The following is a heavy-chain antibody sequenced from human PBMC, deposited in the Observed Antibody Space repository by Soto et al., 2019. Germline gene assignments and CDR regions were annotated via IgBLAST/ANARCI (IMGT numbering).Heavy chain of an antibody. CDR3: ARGFFY. Sequence: SETLSLTCAVYGGSFSGYYWSWIRQPPGKGLEWIGEINHSGSTNYNPSLKSRVTISVDTSKNQFSLKLSSVTAADTAVYYCARGFFYWCQGTLVTVSS. CDR2: INHSGST. V-gene: IGHV4-34*01. CDR1: GGSFSGYY. J-gene: IGHJ4*02.